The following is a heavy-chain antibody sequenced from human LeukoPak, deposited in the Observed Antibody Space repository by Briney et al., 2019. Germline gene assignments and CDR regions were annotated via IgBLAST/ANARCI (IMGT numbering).Heavy chain of an antibody. CDR3: ARNGIVGATTRYYYYMDV. D-gene: IGHD1-26*01. J-gene: IGHJ6*03. Sequence: ASVKVSCKASGYTFTSYGISWVRQAPGQGLEWMGIINPSGGSTSYAQKFQGRVTMTRDMSTSTVYMELSSLRSEDTAVYYCARNGIVGATTRYYYYMDVWGKGTTVTVSS. V-gene: IGHV1-46*01. CDR1: GYTFTSYG. CDR2: INPSGGST.